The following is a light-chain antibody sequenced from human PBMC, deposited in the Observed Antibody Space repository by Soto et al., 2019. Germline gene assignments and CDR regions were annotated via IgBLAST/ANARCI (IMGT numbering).Light chain of an antibody. Sequence: QSALTQPRSVSGSPGQSVTISCTGTSSDVGAYNYVSWYQHHPGKAPRLMIYDVTKRPSGVPDRFSGSKSGNTASLTISGLQTEDEADYYCQAWDSSTVVFGGGTKLTVL. CDR3: QAWDSSTVV. CDR2: DVT. CDR1: SSDVGAYNY. J-gene: IGLJ2*01. V-gene: IGLV2-11*01.